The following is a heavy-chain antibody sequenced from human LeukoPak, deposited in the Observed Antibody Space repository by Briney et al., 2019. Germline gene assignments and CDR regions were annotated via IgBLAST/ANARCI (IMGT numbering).Heavy chain of an antibody. Sequence: PSETLSLTCTVSDGSFSGYSWSWIRQTPGKALEWIGFIYYSGSTNYNPSLESRVTISVDKSKNQFSLKLSSVTAADTAVYYCARSIVGATRAFDIWGQGTMVTVSS. D-gene: IGHD1-26*01. CDR1: DGSFSGYS. CDR3: ARSIVGATRAFDI. J-gene: IGHJ3*02. CDR2: IYYSGST. V-gene: IGHV4-59*12.